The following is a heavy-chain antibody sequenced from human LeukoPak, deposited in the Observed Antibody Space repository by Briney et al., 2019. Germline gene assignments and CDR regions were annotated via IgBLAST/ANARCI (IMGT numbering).Heavy chain of an antibody. CDR2: ISGGGVTT. D-gene: IGHD3-10*01. V-gene: IGHV3-23*01. CDR3: ARGRGRWFGEFDAFDI. J-gene: IGHJ3*02. Sequence: HPGGSLRLSCVGSGFTSIAYALTWARQAPGKGLEWVSGISGGGVTTYYADSVKGRFTISRDNSKNTLYLQMNSLRAEDTAVYYCARGRGRWFGEFDAFDIWGQGTMVTVSS. CDR1: GFTSIAYA.